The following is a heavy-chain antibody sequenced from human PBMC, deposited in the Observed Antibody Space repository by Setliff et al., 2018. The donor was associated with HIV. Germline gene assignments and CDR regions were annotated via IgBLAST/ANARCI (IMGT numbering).Heavy chain of an antibody. Sequence: ASVKVSCKASGYTFTSYAMHWVRQAPGQRLEWMGWINPKSGATKNAQKFQGRVTMTRDTSISTAYMELSRLRSDDTAVYYCAREGELHYYDSSGYPPFDYWGQGTLVTVSS. J-gene: IGHJ4*02. D-gene: IGHD3-22*01. CDR3: AREGELHYYDSSGYPPFDY. V-gene: IGHV1-2*02. CDR2: INPKSGAT. CDR1: GYTFTSYA.